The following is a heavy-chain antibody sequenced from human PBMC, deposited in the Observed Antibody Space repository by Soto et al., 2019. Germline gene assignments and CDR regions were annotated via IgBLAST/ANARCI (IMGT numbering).Heavy chain of an antibody. V-gene: IGHV3-74*03. CDR3: AKDLDAYNWNLGGWFDP. J-gene: IGHJ5*02. Sequence: GSLRLSCEASGFMFSMYWMHWVRQVPGKGPVWVSRINEDGVTTTYASSVKGRFSISRDDSRSTVYLDMNSLRAEDTAVYYCAKDLDAYNWNLGGWFDPWGQGTLVTVSS. CDR2: INEDGVTT. CDR1: GFMFSMYW. D-gene: IGHD1-20*01.